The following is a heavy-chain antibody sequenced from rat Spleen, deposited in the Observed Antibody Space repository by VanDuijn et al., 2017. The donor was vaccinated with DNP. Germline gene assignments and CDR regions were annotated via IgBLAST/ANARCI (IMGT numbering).Heavy chain of an antibody. V-gene: IGHV5-29*01. CDR1: GFTFSNSA. D-gene: IGHD1-12*02. CDR3: AREGDYYDGSFVDALDA. CDR2: ISYDGSST. Sequence: EVQLVGSGGGLVQPGRSLKLSCAASGFTFSNSAMAWVRQAPTKGLEWVASISYDGSSTYYRDSVKGRFTISRDNAKNTLYLQMDSLRSEDSATYYCAREGDYYDGSFVDALDAWGQGTSVTVSS. J-gene: IGHJ4*01.